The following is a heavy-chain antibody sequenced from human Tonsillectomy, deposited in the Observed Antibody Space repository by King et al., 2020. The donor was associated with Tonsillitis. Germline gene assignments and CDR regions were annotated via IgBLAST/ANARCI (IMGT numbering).Heavy chain of an antibody. Sequence: QLQESGPGLVKPSETLSLTCTVSGGSISTYYCSWSRQTPGKGLEWIGDSYYSESTHYNPSLKSGVTISLDTSTNQFSLKLSSVTAADTAVYYCARVAGTYGGFGQLYFDYWGQGTLVTVSS. V-gene: IGHV4-59*01. D-gene: IGHD2-8*01. J-gene: IGHJ4*02. CDR1: GGSISTYY. CDR3: ARVAGTYGGFGQLYFDY. CDR2: SYYSEST.